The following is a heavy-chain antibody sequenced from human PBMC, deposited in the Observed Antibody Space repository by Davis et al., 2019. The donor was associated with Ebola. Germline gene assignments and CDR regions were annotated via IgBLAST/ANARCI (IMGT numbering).Heavy chain of an antibody. D-gene: IGHD4-17*01. V-gene: IGHV3-23*01. J-gene: IGHJ4*02. CDR3: AKMLTTVTIRVYFDY. CDR2: ISAGGSST. CDR1: GFTFDHFA. Sequence: PGGSLRLSCAASGFTFDHFALGWVRQAPGKGLEWVSSISAGGSSTYSADSVKGRFTISRDNSKNPASLQMNSLRAEDTAVYYCAKMLTTVTIRVYFDYWGQGTLVTVSS.